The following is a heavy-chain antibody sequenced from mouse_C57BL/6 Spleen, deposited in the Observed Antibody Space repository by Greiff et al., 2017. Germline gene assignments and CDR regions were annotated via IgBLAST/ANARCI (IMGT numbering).Heavy chain of an antibody. CDR2: IRNKANGYTT. CDR1: GFTFTDYY. CDR3: ARPIYDGYYDYAMDY. D-gene: IGHD2-3*01. Sequence: EVKLMESGGGLVQPGGSLSLSCAASGFTFTDYYMSWVRQPPGKALEWLGFIRNKANGYTTEYSASVKGRFTISRDNSQSILYLQMNALRAEDSATYYCARPIYDGYYDYAMDYWGQGTSVTVSS. V-gene: IGHV7-3*01. J-gene: IGHJ4*01.